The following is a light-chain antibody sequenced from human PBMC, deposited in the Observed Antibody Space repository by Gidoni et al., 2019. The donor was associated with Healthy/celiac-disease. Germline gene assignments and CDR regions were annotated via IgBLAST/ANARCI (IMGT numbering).Light chain of an antibody. Sequence: DIQMTQSPSTLSASVGDRVTITCRASQSISSWLAWYQQKPGKAPKLLIYKASSLASGVPSRFSGSGSGTEFTLTISSLQPDDFATYYCQQYPWTFXXXAKVEIK. CDR1: QSISSW. CDR2: KAS. J-gene: IGKJ1*01. V-gene: IGKV1-5*03. CDR3: QQYPWT.